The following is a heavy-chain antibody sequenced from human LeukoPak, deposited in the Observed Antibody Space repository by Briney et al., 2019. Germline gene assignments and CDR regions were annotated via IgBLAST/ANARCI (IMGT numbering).Heavy chain of an antibody. CDR3: ARAGYCSGGSCYVLDV. CDR1: GFTFDDYG. D-gene: IGHD2-15*01. V-gene: IGHV3-20*04. Sequence: GGSLRLSCAASGFTFDDYGMSWVRQAPGKGLEWVSGINWNGGSTGYADSVKGRLTISRDNAKNSLYLQMNSLRAEDTALYYCARAGYCSGGSCYVLDVWGKGTTVTVSS. J-gene: IGHJ6*04. CDR2: INWNGGST.